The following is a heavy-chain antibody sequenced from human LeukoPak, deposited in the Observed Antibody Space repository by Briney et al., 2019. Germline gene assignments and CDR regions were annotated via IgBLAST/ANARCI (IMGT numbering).Heavy chain of an antibody. D-gene: IGHD7-27*01. CDR3: AKANWGTVDFDY. V-gene: IGHV3-23*01. J-gene: IGHJ4*02. CDR2: IGGSGGTT. CDR1: GFTFSSYA. Sequence: PGGSLRLSCAASGFTFSSYAMSWVRQAPGKGLEWVSVIGGSGGTTYYADSVKGRFTISRDNSMNTLYLQMNSLRAEDAAVYYCAKANWGTVDFDYWGQGTLVTVSS.